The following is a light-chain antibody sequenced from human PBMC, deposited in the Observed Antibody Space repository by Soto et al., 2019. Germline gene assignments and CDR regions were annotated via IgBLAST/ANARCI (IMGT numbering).Light chain of an antibody. V-gene: IGKV3D-11*02. CDR2: DAS. Sequence: EIVLTQSPATLSLSPGERATLSCRASQSVSSYLAWYQQKPGQAPRLLIYDASNRATGIPARFSGSGPGTDFTLTISSLEPEDFAVYYCQQRSNWHPITFDQGTRLEIK. CDR3: QQRSNWHPIT. J-gene: IGKJ5*01. CDR1: QSVSSY.